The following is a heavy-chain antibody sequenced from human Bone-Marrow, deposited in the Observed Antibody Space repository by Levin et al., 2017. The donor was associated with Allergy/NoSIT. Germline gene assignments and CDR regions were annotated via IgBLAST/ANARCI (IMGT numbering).Heavy chain of an antibody. Sequence: PSETLSLTCIVSGGSISSSSFYWGWIRQPPGKGLEWIGSIYSSGNIYYNPSLKSRLTISVDTSENHFSLELTSVTAADTAVYYCARLPISTSRFDLWGQGLLVTVSS. V-gene: IGHV4-39*02. CDR1: GGSISSSSFY. J-gene: IGHJ4*02. CDR2: IYSSGNI. D-gene: IGHD1-26*01. CDR3: ARLPISTSRFDL.